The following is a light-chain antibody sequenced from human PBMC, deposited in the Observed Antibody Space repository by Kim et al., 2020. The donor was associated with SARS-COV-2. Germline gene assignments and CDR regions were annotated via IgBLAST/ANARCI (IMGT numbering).Light chain of an antibody. Sequence: APGKTASITWGGNDIGSKSVHWYQQRPGQAPVLVLYYNTDRPSGIPERFSGSNSGNTATLTINRVEAGDEADYYCQVWDISSDHYVFGTGTKVTVL. J-gene: IGLJ1*01. CDR2: YNT. CDR1: DIGSKS. V-gene: IGLV3-21*04. CDR3: QVWDISSDHYV.